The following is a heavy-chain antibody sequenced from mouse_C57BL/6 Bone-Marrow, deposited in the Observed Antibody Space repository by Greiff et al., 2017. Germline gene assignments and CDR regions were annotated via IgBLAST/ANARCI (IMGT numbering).Heavy chain of an antibody. J-gene: IGHJ1*03. Sequence: QVQLQQPGAELVKPGASVKLSCKASGYTFTSYWMHWVKQRPGRGLEWIGRIDPSSGGTKYNEKVKSKATLTVDKPSGTAYMQLSSLTSEDSAVFYCARWDYDGSSYGYLDVWGTGTTVTVSS. CDR3: ARWDYDGSSYGYLDV. CDR1: GYTFTSYW. V-gene: IGHV1-72*01. CDR2: IDPSSGGT. D-gene: IGHD1-1*01.